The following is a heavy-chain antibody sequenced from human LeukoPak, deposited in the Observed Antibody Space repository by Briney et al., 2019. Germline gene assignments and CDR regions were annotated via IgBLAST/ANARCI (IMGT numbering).Heavy chain of an antibody. CDR1: GFSLSDNF. CDR2: VSSSGSTI. J-gene: IGHJ4*02. V-gene: IGHV3-11*04. CDR3: ARDLYYDSSGYYYVY. Sequence: GGSLRHSRAASGFSLSDNFMSWMRAAPGGGLGWVSYVSSSGSTIYYADSVKGRFTISRDNAKNSLYLQMNSLRAEDTAVYYCARDLYYDSSGYYYVYWGQGTLVTVSS. D-gene: IGHD3-22*01.